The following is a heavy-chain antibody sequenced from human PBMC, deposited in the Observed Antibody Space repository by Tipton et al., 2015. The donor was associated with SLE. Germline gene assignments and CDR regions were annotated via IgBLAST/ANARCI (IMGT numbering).Heavy chain of an antibody. V-gene: IGHV4-4*08. J-gene: IGHJ3*02. D-gene: IGHD1-26*01. Sequence: LRLSCTVSGGSISSYSWSWVRQPPGKGLEWVGYIYTSGSTNYNPSLKSRVTISVDTSKNQFSLKLSPVTAADTAVYYCARQNGGGATDHDAFDIWGQGTMVTVSS. CDR1: GGSISSYS. CDR2: IYTSGST. CDR3: ARQNGGGATDHDAFDI.